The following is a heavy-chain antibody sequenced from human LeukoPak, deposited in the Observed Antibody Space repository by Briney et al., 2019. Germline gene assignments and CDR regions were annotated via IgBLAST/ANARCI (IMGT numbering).Heavy chain of an antibody. V-gene: IGHV3-23*01. CDR3: AKGRWGGITGTTRDNWFDP. D-gene: IGHD1-20*01. CDR1: GFTFSSYA. J-gene: IGHJ5*02. CDR2: ISGSGGST. Sequence: PGGSLRLSCAASGFTFSSYAMSWVRQAPGKGLEWVSAISGSGGSTYYADSVKGRFTISRDNSKNTLYLQMNSLRAEDTAVYYCAKGRWGGITGTTRDNWFDPWGQGTLVTVSS.